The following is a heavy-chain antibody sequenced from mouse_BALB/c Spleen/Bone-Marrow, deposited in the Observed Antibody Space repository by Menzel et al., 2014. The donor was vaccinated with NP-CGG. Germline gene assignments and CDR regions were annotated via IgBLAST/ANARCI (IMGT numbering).Heavy chain of an antibody. CDR2: IDPANGNT. CDR3: ARLDLFAY. CDR1: GFNIKDTY. J-gene: IGHJ3*01. V-gene: IGHV14-3*02. Sequence: VQLKQSGAELVKPGASVKLSCTASGFNIKDTYMHWVKQRPEQGLEWIGRIDPANGNTKYDPKFQGKATITADTSSNTAYLQLSSLTSEDTAVYYCARLDLFAYWDQGTLVTVSA.